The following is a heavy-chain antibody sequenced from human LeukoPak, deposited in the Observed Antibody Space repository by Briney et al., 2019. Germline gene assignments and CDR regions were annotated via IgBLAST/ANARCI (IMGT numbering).Heavy chain of an antibody. CDR3: AKDHGATTYCGGDCPDYFDY. CDR2: ISYDGSNK. D-gene: IGHD2-21*02. Sequence: PGRSLTHSCLCSGLIYSSHGLDAVRPAPGKGLEWVAVISYDGSNKYYADSVKGRFTISRDNSKNTLYLQMNSLRAEDTAVYYCAKDHGATTYCGGDCPDYFDYWGQGTLVTVSS. V-gene: IGHV3-30*18. CDR1: GLIYSSHG. J-gene: IGHJ4*02.